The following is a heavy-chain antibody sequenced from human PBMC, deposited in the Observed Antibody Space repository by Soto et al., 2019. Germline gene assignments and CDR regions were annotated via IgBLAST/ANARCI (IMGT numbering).Heavy chain of an antibody. D-gene: IGHD3-3*01. CDR3: AHRATMTIFGLIIDNGIWFDP. CDR1: GFSLSTSGAA. CDR2: IYWDGDK. J-gene: IGHJ5*02. Sequence: QINLIESGPPLVKPTQTLTLTCTFSGFSLSTSGAAVGWVRQPPGRALEWLALIYWDGDKRHNASLGNRLTITKDTSMNQVVLTLTNVDPADTATYYCAHRATMTIFGLIIDNGIWFDPWGQGTRVIVSS. V-gene: IGHV2-5*02.